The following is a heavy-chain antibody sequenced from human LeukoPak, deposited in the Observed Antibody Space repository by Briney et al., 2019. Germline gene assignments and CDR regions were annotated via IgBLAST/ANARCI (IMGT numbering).Heavy chain of an antibody. CDR2: INPSGGST. V-gene: IGHV1-46*01. D-gene: IGHD3-10*01. CDR1: GYTFTSYY. Sequence: ASVKVSCKASGYTFTSYYMHWVRQAPGQGLEWMGIINPSGGSTSYAQKFQGRVTMTRDTSTSTVYMELSSLRSEDTAVYYCARGFGTMVRGVMIWFDPWGQGTLVTVSS. CDR3: ARGFGTMVRGVMIWFDP. J-gene: IGHJ5*02.